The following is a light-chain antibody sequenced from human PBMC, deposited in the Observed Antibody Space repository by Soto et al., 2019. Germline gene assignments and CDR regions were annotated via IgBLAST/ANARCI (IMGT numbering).Light chain of an antibody. CDR3: QQDYNLPHT. Sequence: EIVLTQSPATLSLSPGERVTLSCRASQSVSSSYLTWYQQKPGQAPRLLIYGASTRATGIPARFSGSGSGTDFTLTISSLQPEDFAVYYCQQDYNLPHTFGGGTKVDIK. V-gene: IGKV3D-7*01. J-gene: IGKJ4*01. CDR2: GAS. CDR1: QSVSSSY.